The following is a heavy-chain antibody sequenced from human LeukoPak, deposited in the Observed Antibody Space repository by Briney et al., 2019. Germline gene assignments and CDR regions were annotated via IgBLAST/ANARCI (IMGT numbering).Heavy chain of an antibody. Sequence: PGGSLRLSCVASGFTFSDYAMNWVRQAPGKGLEWVSTFKTKYNQVYYAESVRGRITISTDNSKNTVYLQMNSLRAEDTALYYCARSVPDYTRFDYWGQGALVTVSS. D-gene: IGHD4-11*01. CDR2: FKTKYNQV. CDR1: GFTFSDYA. CDR3: ARSVPDYTRFDY. J-gene: IGHJ4*02. V-gene: IGHV3-23*05.